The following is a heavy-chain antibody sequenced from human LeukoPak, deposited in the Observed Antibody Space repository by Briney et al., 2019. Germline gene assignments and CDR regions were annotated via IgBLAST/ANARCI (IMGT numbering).Heavy chain of an antibody. V-gene: IGHV4-34*01. D-gene: IGHD6-6*01. Sequence: SETLSLTCTVSGGSISGYYWSWIRQPPGKGLEWIGEINHSGSTNYNPSLKSRVTISVDTSKNQFSLKLSSVTAADTAVYYCARGRIAARRSILFDYWGQGTLVTVSS. CDR1: GGSISGYY. CDR3: ARGRIAARRSILFDY. CDR2: INHSGST. J-gene: IGHJ4*02.